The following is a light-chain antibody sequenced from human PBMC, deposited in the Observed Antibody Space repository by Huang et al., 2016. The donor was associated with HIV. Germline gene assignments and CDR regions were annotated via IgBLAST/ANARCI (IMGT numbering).Light chain of an antibody. Sequence: DVVMTQSPLSLPVTLGQPASISCRSSQSLVHSDGNTYLNWFQQRPGQSQRRLSYKVSNRDSGVPDRFSGSGSGTDFALKISRVEAEDVGVYYCMQGTHWPPYTFGQGTKLEIK. CDR2: KVS. CDR3: MQGTHWPPYT. V-gene: IGKV2-30*02. CDR1: QSLVHSDGNTY. J-gene: IGKJ2*01.